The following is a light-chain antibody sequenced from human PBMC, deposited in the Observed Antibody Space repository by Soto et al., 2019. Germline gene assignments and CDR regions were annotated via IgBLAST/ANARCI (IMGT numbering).Light chain of an antibody. CDR2: GAS. J-gene: IGKJ1*01. Sequence: EIVMTQSPATLSVSPGERATLSCRASQSISSYLAWYQQKPGQAPRLLMYGASTRATDIPARFSGGGSGTEFTLTINSLQSEDVAVYYCHQVNDWPRGTFGQGTKVEVK. V-gene: IGKV3-15*01. CDR3: HQVNDWPRGT. CDR1: QSISSY.